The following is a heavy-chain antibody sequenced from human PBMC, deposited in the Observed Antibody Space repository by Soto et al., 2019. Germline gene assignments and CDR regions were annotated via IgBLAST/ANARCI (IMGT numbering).Heavy chain of an antibody. Sequence: QVQLQESGPGLVKPSQTLSLTCTVSGGSISSGGYYWSWIRQHPGKGLEWIGYIYHSGSTYYNPSLKSRVTIAVDSSKNHVSLKLSSVTAADTAVYYCTSKVSDHSLVHWFDRWGQGPLVTVSS. V-gene: IGHV4-31*03. CDR3: TSKVSDHSLVHWFDR. D-gene: IGHD2-21*01. CDR1: GGSISSGGYY. J-gene: IGHJ5*02. CDR2: IYHSGST.